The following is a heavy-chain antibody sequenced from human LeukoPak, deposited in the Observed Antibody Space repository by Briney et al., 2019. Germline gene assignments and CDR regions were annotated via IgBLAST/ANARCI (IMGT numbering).Heavy chain of an antibody. CDR2: INPNSGGT. V-gene: IGHV1-2*02. Sequence: ASVKVSCEASGYTFTGYYMHWVRQAPGQGLEWMGWINPNSGGTNYAQKFQGRVTMTRDTSISTAYMELSRLRSDDTAVYYCAGGDIVVVPAAIPDFAWGQGTLVTVSS. CDR3: AGGDIVVVPAAIPDFA. D-gene: IGHD2-2*01. J-gene: IGHJ5*02. CDR1: GYTFTGYY.